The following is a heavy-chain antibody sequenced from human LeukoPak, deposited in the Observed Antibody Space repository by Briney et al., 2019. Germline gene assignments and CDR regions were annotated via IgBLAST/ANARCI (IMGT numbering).Heavy chain of an antibody. CDR3: ARPFGRSGPRLGAFDI. Sequence: SETLSLTCTVSGGSISSSSYYWGWIRQPPGKGLEWIGSIYYSGSTYYNPSLKSRVTISVDTSKNQFSLKLSSVTAADTAVYYCARPFGRSGPRLGAFDIWGQGTMVTVSS. V-gene: IGHV4-39*01. CDR1: GGSISSSSYY. D-gene: IGHD2-15*01. J-gene: IGHJ3*02. CDR2: IYYSGST.